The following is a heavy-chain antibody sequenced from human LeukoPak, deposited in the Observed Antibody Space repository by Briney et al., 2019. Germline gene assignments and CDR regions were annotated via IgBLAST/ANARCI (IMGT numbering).Heavy chain of an antibody. CDR2: ISGSGGNT. V-gene: IGHV3-23*01. CDR1: GFTFSSYA. CDR3: AKDQYGGNPQYYFDY. D-gene: IGHD4-23*01. Sequence: GGSLRLSCAASGFTFSSYAMSWVRQAPGKGLDWVSAISGSGGNTYYADSVKGRFTISRDNSENTLYLQMNSLRAEDTAVYYCAKDQYGGNPQYYFDYWGQGTLVTVSS. J-gene: IGHJ4*02.